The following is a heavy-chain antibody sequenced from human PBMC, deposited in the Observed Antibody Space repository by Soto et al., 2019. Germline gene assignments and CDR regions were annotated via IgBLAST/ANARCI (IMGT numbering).Heavy chain of an antibody. V-gene: IGHV3-21*01. Sequence: GGSLRLSCAASGFTFSSYSMNWVRQAPGKGLEWVSSISSSRSYIYYADSVKGRFTISRDNAKNSLYLQMNSLRAEDTAVYYCVKDDMRCYWGQGTLVSVSS. D-gene: IGHD2-15*01. CDR1: GFTFSSYS. CDR3: VKDDMRCY. J-gene: IGHJ4*02. CDR2: ISSSRSYI.